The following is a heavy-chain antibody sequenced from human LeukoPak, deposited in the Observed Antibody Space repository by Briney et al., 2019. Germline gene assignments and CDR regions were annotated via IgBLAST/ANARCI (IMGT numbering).Heavy chain of an antibody. CDR3: ARLAYCGGDCNGAPYYFDY. CDR1: GYTFTSYG. Sequence: ASVKVSCKASGYTFTSYGISWVRQAPGQGLEWMGWISAYNGNTNYAQKLQGRVTMTTDTSTSTAYMELRSLRSDDTAVYYCARLAYCGGDCNGAPYYFDYWGQGTLVTVSS. V-gene: IGHV1-18*01. CDR2: ISAYNGNT. J-gene: IGHJ4*02. D-gene: IGHD2-21*02.